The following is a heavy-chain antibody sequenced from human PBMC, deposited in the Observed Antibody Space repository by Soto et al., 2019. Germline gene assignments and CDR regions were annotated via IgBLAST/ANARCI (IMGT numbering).Heavy chain of an antibody. CDR2: IRSKANSYAT. CDR3: TRHEIIVLVPAALGYGMDV. V-gene: IGHV3-73*01. J-gene: IGHJ6*02. CDR1: GFTFSGSA. D-gene: IGHD2-2*01. Sequence: EVQLVESGGGLVQPGGSLKLSCAASGFTFSGSAMHLVRQASGKGLEWVGRIRSKANSYATAYAASVKGRFTISRDDSKNTAYLQMNSLKTEDTAVYYCTRHEIIVLVPAALGYGMDVWGQGTTVTVSS.